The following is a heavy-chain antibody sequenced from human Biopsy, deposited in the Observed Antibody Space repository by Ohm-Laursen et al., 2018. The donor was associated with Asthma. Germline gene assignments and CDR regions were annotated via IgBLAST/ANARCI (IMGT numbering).Heavy chain of an antibody. V-gene: IGHV3-53*01. Sequence: SLRLSCAASGFAVSRDHMFWVRQAPGKGLEWVSVIYSGGTSHTADSVRGRFTISRDYSKNTLYLQMHSLRAEDTAVYYCARGDSSNWSHYYFDYWGQGTLVTVSA. D-gene: IGHD3-22*01. CDR1: GFAVSRDH. CDR2: IYSGGTS. J-gene: IGHJ4*02. CDR3: ARGDSSNWSHYYFDY.